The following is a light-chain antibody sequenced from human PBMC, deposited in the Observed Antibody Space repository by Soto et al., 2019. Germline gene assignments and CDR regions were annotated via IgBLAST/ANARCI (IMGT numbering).Light chain of an antibody. CDR1: QSISSY. CDR3: QQSYRSPYS. Sequence: DIQMTQSPSSLSASVGDRVTITCRASQSISSYLNWYQQKPGKAPKFLIYVASTLQSGVPPRFSGRGSGTDFTLIISCLQPEDFATYYCQQSYRSPYSFGQGTKLEIK. J-gene: IGKJ2*01. V-gene: IGKV1-39*01. CDR2: VAS.